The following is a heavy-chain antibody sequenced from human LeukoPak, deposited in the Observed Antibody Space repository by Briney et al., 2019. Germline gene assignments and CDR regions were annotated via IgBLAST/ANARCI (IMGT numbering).Heavy chain of an antibody. CDR1: GFTFSSYS. V-gene: IGHV3-48*01. CDR2: ISSCSSTI. J-gene: IGHJ4*02. D-gene: IGHD2-2*02. Sequence: GGSLRLSCAASGFTFSSYSMNWVRQAPGEGLEWVSYISSCSSTIYYADSVKGRFTISRDNAKNSLYLQMNSLRAEDTAVYYCARDVVPAAIPAYFDYWGQGTLVTVSS. CDR3: ARDVVPAAIPAYFDY.